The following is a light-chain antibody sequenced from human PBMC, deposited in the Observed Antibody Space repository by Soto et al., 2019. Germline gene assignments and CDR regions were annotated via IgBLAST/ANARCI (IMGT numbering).Light chain of an antibody. CDR3: QQYGNSPPTT. V-gene: IGKV3-20*01. J-gene: IGKJ2*01. Sequence: EIVLTQSPGVLSLSPGERATLSCRASQSVSSSFLAWYQQRPGQAPRLLLYGTSRRATGIPDRFRGSGSGTDFTLTISRLEPEDFAVYYCQQYGNSPPTTFGQGTKVEI. CDR1: QSVSSSF. CDR2: GTS.